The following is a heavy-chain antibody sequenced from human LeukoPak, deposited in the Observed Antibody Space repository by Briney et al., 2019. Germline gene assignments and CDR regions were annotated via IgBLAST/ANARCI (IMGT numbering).Heavy chain of an antibody. CDR2: IYPSVST. D-gene: IGHD1-26*01. J-gene: IGHJ5*02. V-gene: IGHV4-61*02. CDR1: VCSISSGGCS. Sequence: PSETLLLAFAVSVCSISSGGCSSGWCRQPSGTGLEWIGLIYPSVSTNYKPSLNSRDTISVDTSKNQFSLRLSSVTAADTAVYYCARDLGGSYSSENWFDPWGQGTLVTISS. CDR3: ARDLGGSYSSENWFDP.